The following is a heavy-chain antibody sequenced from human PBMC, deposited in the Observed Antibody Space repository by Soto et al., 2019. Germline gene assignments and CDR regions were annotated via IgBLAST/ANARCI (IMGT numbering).Heavy chain of an antibody. CDR3: ARATTVTSSFFFYGLDV. CDR2: IYYTGST. D-gene: IGHD4-17*01. V-gene: IGHV4-30-4*01. CDR1: GDSISSDDYY. J-gene: IGHJ6*02. Sequence: QVQLQESGPGLVKPSQTLSLTCTVSGDSISSDDYYWSWIRQPPGKGLEWIGHIYYTGSTYYNPSLKSRLTMSIDTSQNQFSPHLTSVIAADSASYFCARATTVTSSFFFYGLDVWGQGTTVTVSS.